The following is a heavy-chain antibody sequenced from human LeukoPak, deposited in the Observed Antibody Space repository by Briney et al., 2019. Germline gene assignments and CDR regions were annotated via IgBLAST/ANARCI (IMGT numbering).Heavy chain of an antibody. CDR1: GSTFSGYS. J-gene: IGHJ4*02. D-gene: IGHD2-21*02. Sequence: PGGSLRLSCAASGSTFSGYSMNWVRQAPGKGLEWVSYISSGSSAIYYADSVKGRFTVSRDNAKNSLYLQMNSLRAEDTAVYYCARGRADYYFDYWGQGTLVTVSS. V-gene: IGHV3-48*01. CDR3: ARGRADYYFDY. CDR2: ISSGSSAI.